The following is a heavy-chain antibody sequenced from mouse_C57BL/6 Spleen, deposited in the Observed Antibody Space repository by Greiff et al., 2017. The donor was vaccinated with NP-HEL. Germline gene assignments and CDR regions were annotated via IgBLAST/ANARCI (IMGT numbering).Heavy chain of an antibody. CDR2: INYDGSST. D-gene: IGHD2-2*01. Sequence: DVKLVESEGGLVQPGSSMKLSCTASGFTFSDYYMAWVRQVPEKGLEWVANINYDGSSTYYLDSLKSRFIISRDNAKNILYLQMSSLKSEDTATYYCARDNGGYGACDYWGQGTTLTVSS. J-gene: IGHJ2*01. CDR3: ARDNGGYGACDY. CDR1: GFTFSDYY. V-gene: IGHV5-16*01.